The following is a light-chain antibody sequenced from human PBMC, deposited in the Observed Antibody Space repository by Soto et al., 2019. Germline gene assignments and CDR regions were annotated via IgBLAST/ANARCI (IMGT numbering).Light chain of an antibody. Sequence: EIVMTQSPENLSVSPGEGATLACRVSQSIRSNLAWYQQRPGQAPRLLIYGASTRADGIPARFTGSGSGTEFTLTISSLQPDDFATYYCQHYNSYSEAFGQGTKVDIK. CDR1: QSIRSN. CDR3: QHYNSYSEA. J-gene: IGKJ1*01. CDR2: GAS. V-gene: IGKV3-15*01.